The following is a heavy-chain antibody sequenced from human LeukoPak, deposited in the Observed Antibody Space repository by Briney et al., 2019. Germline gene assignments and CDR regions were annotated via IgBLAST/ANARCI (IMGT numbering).Heavy chain of an antibody. CDR3: AKDPYGANLDY. V-gene: IGHV3-30*18. Sequence: PGGSLRLSCAASGFTFSTYNMHWVRQAPGKGLEWVAVISYDGSNKYYADSVKGRFTISRDNSKNTLYLQMNSLRAEDTAVYYCAKDPYGANLDYWGQGTLVTVSS. D-gene: IGHD4-17*01. CDR2: ISYDGSNK. CDR1: GFTFSTYN. J-gene: IGHJ4*02.